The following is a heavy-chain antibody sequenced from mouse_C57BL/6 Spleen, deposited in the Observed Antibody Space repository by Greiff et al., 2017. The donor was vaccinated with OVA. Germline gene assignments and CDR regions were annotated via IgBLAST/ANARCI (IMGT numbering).Heavy chain of an antibody. CDR2: IRLKSDNYAT. Sequence: EVKVEESGGGLVQPGGSMKLSCVASGFTFSNYWMNWVRQSPEKGLEWVAQIRLKSDNYATHYAESVKGMFTISRDDSKSSVYLQMNNLRAEDTGIYYCTGELRYLDYWGQGTTLTVSS. V-gene: IGHV6-3*01. D-gene: IGHD1-1*01. CDR1: GFTFSNYW. J-gene: IGHJ2*01. CDR3: TGELRYLDY.